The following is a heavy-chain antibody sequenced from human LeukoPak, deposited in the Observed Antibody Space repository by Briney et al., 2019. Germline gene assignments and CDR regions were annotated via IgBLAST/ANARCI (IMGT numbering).Heavy chain of an antibody. D-gene: IGHD2-8*02. CDR1: GYTVSSNY. Sequence: SGGSLRLSCAASGYTVSSNYMSWVRQAPGKGLEWVSVIYSGGSTYYADSVRGRFTISRDNSKSTLSLQMNRLRAEDTAMYYCATYRQVLLPFESWGQGTLVTVSS. V-gene: IGHV3-53*01. CDR2: IYSGGST. J-gene: IGHJ4*02. CDR3: ATYRQVLLPFES.